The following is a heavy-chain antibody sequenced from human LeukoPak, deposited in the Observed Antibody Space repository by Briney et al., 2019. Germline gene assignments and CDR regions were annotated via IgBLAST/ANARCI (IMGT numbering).Heavy chain of an antibody. Sequence: GGSLRLSCTASGFTFSSYAMNWVRQAPGKGLEWVSGIGAGGTFTYYADSVKGRFTIFRDNSRNTLYLQMNSLRADDTAVYYCAKDPDYTTYGYYFDYWGQGTLVTVSS. CDR3: AKDPDYTTYGYYFDY. D-gene: IGHD4-11*01. CDR1: GFTFSSYA. J-gene: IGHJ4*02. CDR2: IGAGGTFT. V-gene: IGHV3-23*01.